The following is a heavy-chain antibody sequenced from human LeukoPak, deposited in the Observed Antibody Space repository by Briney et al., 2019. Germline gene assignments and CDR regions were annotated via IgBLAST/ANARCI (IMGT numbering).Heavy chain of an antibody. D-gene: IGHD6-19*01. CDR2: ISTYNGNT. V-gene: IGHV1-18*01. CDR1: GYTFTSHG. Sequence: ASVKVSCKASGYTFTSHGISWVRQAPGQGLEWMGWISTYNGNTNYAQKLQGRVTMTTDTSTSTAYMELRSLRSDDTAVYYCARVSSGWPRDYWGQGTLVTVSS. CDR3: ARVSSGWPRDY. J-gene: IGHJ4*02.